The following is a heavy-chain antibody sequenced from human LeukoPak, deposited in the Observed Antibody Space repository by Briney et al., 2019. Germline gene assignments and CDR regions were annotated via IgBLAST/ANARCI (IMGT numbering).Heavy chain of an antibody. CDR3: ATEIMTTVTTGQFDY. V-gene: IGHV1-24*01. CDR1: GYTLTELS. J-gene: IGHJ4*02. CDR2: FDPEDGET. D-gene: IGHD4-17*01. Sequence: PGASGKVSCKVSGYTLTELSMHWVRQAPGNGLEWVGGFDPEDGETIYAQKFQGRVTMTEDTSTDTAYMELSSLRSEDTAVYYCATEIMTTVTTGQFDYWGQGTLVTVSS.